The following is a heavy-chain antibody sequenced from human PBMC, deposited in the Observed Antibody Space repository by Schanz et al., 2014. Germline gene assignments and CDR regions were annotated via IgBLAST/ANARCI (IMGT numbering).Heavy chain of an antibody. D-gene: IGHD1-26*01. V-gene: IGHV3-43*01. J-gene: IGHJ6*02. CDR2: IDRDGGHT. Sequence: VQLVESGGGVVQPGGSLRLSCAASGFSFDDYTMHWVRQAPGKGLEWVSLIDRDGGHTYYADSVKGRFTISRDNSKNSLYLQMNRLRTEDTALYYCAKDSRGSSFDMDVWGQGTTVTVSS. CDR3: AKDSRGSSFDMDV. CDR1: GFSFDDYT.